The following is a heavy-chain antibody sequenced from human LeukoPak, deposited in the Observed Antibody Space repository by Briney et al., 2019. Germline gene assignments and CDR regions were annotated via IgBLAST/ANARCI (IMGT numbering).Heavy chain of an antibody. Sequence: ASVKVSCKASGYTFTSYGISWVRQAPGQGLEWMGWTSAYNGNTNYAQKLQGRVTMTTDISTSTAYMELRSLRSDDTAVYYCARDLWFGRKEPFDYWGQGTLVTVSS. CDR3: ARDLWFGRKEPFDY. J-gene: IGHJ4*02. CDR2: TSAYNGNT. D-gene: IGHD3-10*01. CDR1: GYTFTSYG. V-gene: IGHV1-18*01.